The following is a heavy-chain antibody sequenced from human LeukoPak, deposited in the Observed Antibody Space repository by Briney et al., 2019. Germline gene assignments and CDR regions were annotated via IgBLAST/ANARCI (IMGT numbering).Heavy chain of an antibody. V-gene: IGHV1-18*01. CDR1: GYTFTSYG. D-gene: IGHD3-9*01. CDR3: ARATFTISIPDAFDI. J-gene: IGHJ3*02. CDR2: ISAYNGNT. Sequence: GASVTVSCKASGYTFTSYGISWVRQAPGQGLEWMGWISAYNGNTNYAQKLQGRVTMTTDTSTSTAYMELRSLRSDDTAVYYCARATFTISIPDAFDIWGQGTMVTVSS.